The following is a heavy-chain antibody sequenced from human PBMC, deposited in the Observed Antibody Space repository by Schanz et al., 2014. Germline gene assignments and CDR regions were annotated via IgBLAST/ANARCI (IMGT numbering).Heavy chain of an antibody. Sequence: EVQLVESGGDLVQPGGSLRLACAASGFTISGNYLNWVRQAPGKGLEWVSTVYMSAASTRYADSVKGRFIISRDSSKNTLFLQMNSLRPEDTALYFCARDEGRDGYNLAFDVWGQGTLVTVSS. D-gene: IGHD5-12*01. CDR3: ARDEGRDGYNLAFDV. CDR2: VYMSAAST. V-gene: IGHV3-66*01. J-gene: IGHJ3*01. CDR1: GFTISGNY.